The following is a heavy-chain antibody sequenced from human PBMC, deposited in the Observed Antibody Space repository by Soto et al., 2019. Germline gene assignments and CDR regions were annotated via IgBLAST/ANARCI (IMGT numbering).Heavy chain of an antibody. J-gene: IGHJ3*02. CDR2: ISAYNGNT. V-gene: IGHV1-18*01. CDR1: GYTFTSYG. D-gene: IGHD3-22*01. Sequence: ASVKVSCKASGYTFTSYGISWVRQAPGQGLEWMGWISAYNGNTNYAQKLQGRVTMTTETSTSTAYMELRSLRSDDTAVYYCARDWPYYYDSSGYSPNHDAFDIWGQGTMVTVSS. CDR3: ARDWPYYYDSSGYSPNHDAFDI.